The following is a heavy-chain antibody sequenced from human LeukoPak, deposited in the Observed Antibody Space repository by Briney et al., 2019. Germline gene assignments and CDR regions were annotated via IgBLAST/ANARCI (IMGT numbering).Heavy chain of an antibody. Sequence: PGGSLRLSCAASGFTVSSNYMSWVRQAPGKGLEWVSVIYSGGSTYYADSVKGRFTISRHNSKNTLYLQMNSLRAEDTAVYYCARGAMIVGGDYFDYWGQGTLVTVSS. CDR3: ARGAMIVGGDYFDY. V-gene: IGHV3-53*04. CDR2: IYSGGST. J-gene: IGHJ4*02. CDR1: GFTVSSNY. D-gene: IGHD3-22*01.